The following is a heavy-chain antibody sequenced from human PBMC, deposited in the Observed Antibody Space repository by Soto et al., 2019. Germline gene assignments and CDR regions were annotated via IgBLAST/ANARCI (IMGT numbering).Heavy chain of an antibody. J-gene: IGHJ4*02. V-gene: IGHV3-49*03. CDR3: TSFYDFWSGSRPYPY. Sequence: SLRLSCTASGFTFGDYAMSWFRQAPGKGLEWVGFIRSKAYGGTTEYAASVEGRFTISRGDSKSIAYLQMNSLKTEDTAVYYCTSFYDFWSGSRPYPYWGQGTLVTVSS. D-gene: IGHD3-3*01. CDR1: GFTFGDYA. CDR2: IRSKAYGGTT.